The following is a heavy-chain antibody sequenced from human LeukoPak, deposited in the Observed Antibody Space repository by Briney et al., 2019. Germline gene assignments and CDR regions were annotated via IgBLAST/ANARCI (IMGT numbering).Heavy chain of an antibody. Sequence: SETLSLTCTVSGGSISSDDYYWSWIRQPPGKGLEWIGYIFYSGSTYYNPSLKSRVTISVDTSKNQFSLKLSSVTAAGTAVYYCARLKGYCSNGVCYTILFDFWGQGTLVTVSS. J-gene: IGHJ4*02. V-gene: IGHV4-30-4*01. CDR2: IFYSGST. CDR1: GGSISSDDYY. CDR3: ARLKGYCSNGVCYTILFDF. D-gene: IGHD2-8*01.